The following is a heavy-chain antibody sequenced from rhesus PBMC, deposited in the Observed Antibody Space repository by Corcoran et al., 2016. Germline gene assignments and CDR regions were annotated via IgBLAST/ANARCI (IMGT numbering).Heavy chain of an antibody. CDR3: SSLTYYGSGYYFDY. CDR2: ITYSGRT. Sequence: QVQLQESGPGLVKPSETLSLTCAVPGYSISSGYYWGWTRQPPGTGLEWIGYITYSGRTSYNPSLKSRVTISQDTSKNQFSLRLTSVTAADTAVYYCSSLTYYGSGYYFDYWGQGVLVTVSS. V-gene: IGHV4-122*02. CDR1: GYSISSGYY. J-gene: IGHJ4*01. D-gene: IGHD3-28*01.